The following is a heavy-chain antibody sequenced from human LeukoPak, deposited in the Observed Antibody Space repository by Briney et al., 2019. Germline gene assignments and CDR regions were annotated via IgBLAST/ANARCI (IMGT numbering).Heavy chain of an antibody. CDR3: ARRSDTGVVPHHSYYCFDV. V-gene: IGHV1-69*04. CDR1: GGTFSTYE. CDR2: IIPVLNIA. J-gene: IGHJ6*02. D-gene: IGHD5-18*01. Sequence: ASVKVSCKASGGTFSTYEINWVRQAPGQGLEWVGRIIPVLNIANYAQRFQGQVTITADKSTNTAYMELSGLRSEDTATYYCARRSDTGVVPHHSYYCFDVWGQGTAVAVS.